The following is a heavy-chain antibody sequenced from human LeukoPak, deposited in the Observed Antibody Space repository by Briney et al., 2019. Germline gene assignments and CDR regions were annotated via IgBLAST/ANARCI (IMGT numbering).Heavy chain of an antibody. CDR3: ARSDGYGLVGI. CDR2: IYSSGNT. D-gene: IGHD3-10*01. J-gene: IGHJ3*02. Sequence: SETLSLTCSVSGVSIGSGSNYWGWIRQPPGKTLEWIGSIYSSGNTYYNPSLKSRVIILIDTAKNHFSLNLSSVTAADTAVYYCARSDGYGLVGIWGQGTMVTVSS. CDR1: GVSIGSGSNY. V-gene: IGHV4-39*07.